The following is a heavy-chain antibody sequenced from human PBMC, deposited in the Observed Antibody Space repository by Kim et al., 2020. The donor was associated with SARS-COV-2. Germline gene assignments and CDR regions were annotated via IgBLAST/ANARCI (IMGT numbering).Heavy chain of an antibody. D-gene: IGHD3-10*01. J-gene: IGHJ6*02. V-gene: IGHV4-39*01. CDR2: IYYSGST. Sequence: SETLSLTCTVSGGSISSSSYYWGWIRQPPGKGLEWIGSIYYSGSTYYNPSLKSRVTISVDTSKNQFSLKLSSVTAADTAVYYCARPTAPYYYGSGSYFPMDVWGQGTTVTVSS. CDR1: GGSISSSSYY. CDR3: ARPTAPYYYGSGSYFPMDV.